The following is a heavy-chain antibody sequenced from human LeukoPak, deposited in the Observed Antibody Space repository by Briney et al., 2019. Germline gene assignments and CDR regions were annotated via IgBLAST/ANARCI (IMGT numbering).Heavy chain of an antibody. D-gene: IGHD2-2*01. Sequence: GGSLRLSCAASGFTFGTYAMSWVRQAPGKGLEWVSAISGSGSDTYYADFVKGRFTISRDNSKSTLYLQMNSLRAEDTALYYCAKDGGATVIYCDTTSCSMDVWGKGTTVTVSS. CDR3: AKDGGATVIYCDTTSCSMDV. CDR1: GFTFGTYA. V-gene: IGHV3-23*01. J-gene: IGHJ6*04. CDR2: ISGSGSDT.